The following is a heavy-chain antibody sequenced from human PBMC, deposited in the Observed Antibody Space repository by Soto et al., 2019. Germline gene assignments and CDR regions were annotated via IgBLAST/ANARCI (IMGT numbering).Heavy chain of an antibody. D-gene: IGHD6-6*01. CDR3: AKGKFSSSSCTDY. CDR1: GFTFSNYA. Sequence: PGGSLRLSCAASGFTFSNYAMNWVRQAPGKGLEWVSGISGSGGSTFYADSVKGRFTISGDNSKNTLYLQMNSLRAEDTALYYCAKGKFSSSSCTDYSGQGTLVTVST. CDR2: ISGSGGST. J-gene: IGHJ4*02. V-gene: IGHV3-23*01.